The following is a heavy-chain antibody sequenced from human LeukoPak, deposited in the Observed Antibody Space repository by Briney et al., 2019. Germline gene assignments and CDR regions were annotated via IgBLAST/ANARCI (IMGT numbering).Heavy chain of an antibody. V-gene: IGHV3-7*01. J-gene: IGHJ6*02. CDR2: MNQDGSAK. CDR3: ATYTHWVAGDV. D-gene: IGHD3-16*01. CDR1: GFTFSDSW. Sequence: GGSLRLSCAASGFTFSDSWMSWVRQAPGKGLEWVANMNQDGSAKGYVDSVKGRFTISRDNARNSLYLQMSSLRPEDTAVYYCATYTHWVAGDVWGRGTTVTVSS.